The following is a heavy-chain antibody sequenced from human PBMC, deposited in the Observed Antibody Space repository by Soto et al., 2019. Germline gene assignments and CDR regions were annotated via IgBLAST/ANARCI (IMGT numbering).Heavy chain of an antibody. J-gene: IGHJ4*02. Sequence: EVQLVESGGGLVQPGGSLKLSCAASGFTFSGSAMHWVRQASEKGLEWVGRIRSKANSYATAYAASVKGRFTISRDDSKNTAYLQMNSLKTEDTAVYYCTGTIFGVVNDYWGQGTLVTVSS. D-gene: IGHD3-3*01. CDR1: GFTFSGSA. CDR3: TGTIFGVVNDY. CDR2: IRSKANSYAT. V-gene: IGHV3-73*02.